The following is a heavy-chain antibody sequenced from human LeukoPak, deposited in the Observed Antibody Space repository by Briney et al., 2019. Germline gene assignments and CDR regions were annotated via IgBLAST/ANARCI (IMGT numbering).Heavy chain of an antibody. V-gene: IGHV3-7*05. D-gene: IGHD6-19*01. CDR2: INEYGSGT. Sequence: PGGSLRLSCAASGFTFTGFWMSWVRQAPGKGLEWVAKINEYGSGTYYVDSVKGRSTISRDNAKNSLYLQMNSLRVEDTAVYYCARDLSYSGAWSYFDYWGQGTLVTVSS. CDR3: ARDLSYSGAWSYFDY. J-gene: IGHJ4*02. CDR1: GFTFTGFW.